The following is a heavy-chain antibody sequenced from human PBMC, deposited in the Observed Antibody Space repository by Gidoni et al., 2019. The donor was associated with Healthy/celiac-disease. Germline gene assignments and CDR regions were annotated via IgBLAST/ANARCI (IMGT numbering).Heavy chain of an antibody. CDR3: ARGHDYGGKNDGVDAFDI. D-gene: IGHD4-17*01. Sequence: QVQLQESGPGLVKPSETLSLTCTVSGGSISSYYWSWIRQPAGKGLEWIGRIYPSGSTKYNPSRKSRVTMSVDTSKNQFSLKLSSVTAADTAVYYCARGHDYGGKNDGVDAFDIWGQGTMVTVSS. CDR1: GGSISSYY. V-gene: IGHV4-4*07. J-gene: IGHJ3*02. CDR2: IYPSGST.